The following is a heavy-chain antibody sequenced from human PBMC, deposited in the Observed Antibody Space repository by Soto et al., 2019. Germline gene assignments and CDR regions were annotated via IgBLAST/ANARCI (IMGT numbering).Heavy chain of an antibody. CDR3: ARVRELVSDYYGMDV. J-gene: IGHJ6*02. CDR1: GGTFSSYA. Sequence: SVKVSCKASGGTFSSYAISWVRQAPGQGLEWMGGIIPIFGTANYAQKFQGRVTITADKSTSTAYMELSSLRSEDTAVYYCARVRELVSDYYGMDVWGQGTTVTVSS. D-gene: IGHD1-7*01. V-gene: IGHV1-69*06. CDR2: IIPIFGTA.